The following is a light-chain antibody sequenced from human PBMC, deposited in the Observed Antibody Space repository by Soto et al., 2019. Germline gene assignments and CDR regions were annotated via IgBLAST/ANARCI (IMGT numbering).Light chain of an antibody. CDR2: DDN. Sequence: SYELTQPPSVSVTPGQTARITCGGNNIGSTSVHWYKQSPGQAPVLVVYDDNDRPSGIPERFSGFNSENTATLTITRVEAGDEADYYCQVWNISTDHYVFGTGTTV. V-gene: IGLV3-21*02. CDR1: NIGSTS. CDR3: QVWNISTDHYV. J-gene: IGLJ1*01.